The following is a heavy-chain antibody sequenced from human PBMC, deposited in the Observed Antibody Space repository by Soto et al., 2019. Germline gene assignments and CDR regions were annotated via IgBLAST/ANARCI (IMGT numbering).Heavy chain of an antibody. Sequence: EVQLLESGGGLVQPGGSLRLSCAASGFTFSSYAMSWVRQTPGKSLEWVPAITGSGGGTYYADSVKGRFTISRDNSKNTLDLQMHSLIAEDTAVYYCAKDGSGLYARGWFDPWGQGTLVTVSS. J-gene: IGHJ5*02. D-gene: IGHD6-19*01. CDR1: GFTFSSYA. CDR3: AKDGSGLYARGWFDP. V-gene: IGHV3-23*01. CDR2: ITGSGGGT.